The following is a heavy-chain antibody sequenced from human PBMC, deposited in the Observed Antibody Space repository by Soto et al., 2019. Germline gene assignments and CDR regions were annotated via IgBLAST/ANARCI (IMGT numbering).Heavy chain of an antibody. CDR2: INPNSGGT. J-gene: IGHJ6*02. CDR3: ARGQEDLDYYYGMDV. Sequence: ASVKVSCKASGYTFTGYYMHWVRQAPGQGLEWMGWINPNSGGTNYAQKFQGRVTMTRDTSISTAYMELSRPRSDDTAVYYCARGQEDLDYYYGMDVWGQGTTVTVSS. V-gene: IGHV1-2*02. CDR1: GYTFTGYY.